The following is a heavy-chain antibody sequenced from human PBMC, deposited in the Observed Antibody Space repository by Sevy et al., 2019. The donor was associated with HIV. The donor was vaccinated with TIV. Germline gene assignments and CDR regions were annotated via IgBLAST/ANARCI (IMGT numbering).Heavy chain of an antibody. CDR2: IYHSGST. Sequence: SETLSLTCAVSGGSNSSVNWWHWVRQPPGKGLEWIGKIYHSGSTNYNPSLKSRVTISVDNSKNQFSLKLSSVTAADTAVYYCARGGETPRGFDPWGQGSLVTVSS. J-gene: IGHJ5*02. D-gene: IGHD3-16*01. CDR1: GGSNSSVNW. V-gene: IGHV4-4*02. CDR3: ARGGETPRGFDP.